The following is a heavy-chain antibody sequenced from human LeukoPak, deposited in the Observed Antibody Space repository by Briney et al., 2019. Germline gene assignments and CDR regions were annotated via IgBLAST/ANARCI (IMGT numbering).Heavy chain of an antibody. D-gene: IGHD2-2*02. CDR2: IDYSGNT. J-gene: IGHJ6*03. CDR3: ARVEVFVVVPAAIHYYYMDV. V-gene: IGHV4-30-4*08. CDR1: GGSISSGDYY. Sequence: NPSQTLSLTCTVSGGSISSGDYYWSWIRQRPGKGLEWIGYIDYSGNTYYNPSLKSRVTISVDTSKNQFSLKLSSVTAADTAVYYCARVEVFVVVPAAIHYYYMDVWGKGTTVTVSS.